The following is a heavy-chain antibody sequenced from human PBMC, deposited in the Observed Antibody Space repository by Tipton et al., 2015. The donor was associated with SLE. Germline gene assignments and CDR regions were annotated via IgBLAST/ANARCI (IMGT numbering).Heavy chain of an antibody. CDR2: VYYSGST. Sequence: TLSLTCIVSGGSIESSDSYWGWVRQSPGKGLEWMGSVYYSGSTYYNPSLKSRITISVDTSKDQFSLKVSSVTAADTAVYYCAKGSGWYKDWGQGMLVTVSS. D-gene: IGHD6-19*01. J-gene: IGHJ4*02. CDR3: AKGSGWYKD. CDR1: GGSIESSDSY. V-gene: IGHV4-39*07.